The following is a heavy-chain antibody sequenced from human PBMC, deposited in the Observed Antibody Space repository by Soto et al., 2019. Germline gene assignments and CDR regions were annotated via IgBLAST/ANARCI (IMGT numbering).Heavy chain of an antibody. D-gene: IGHD3-10*01. Sequence: PWGSLRLSCAVSGFTVSYNYMNWVRQAPGKGLEWVSVIYRGGDTFYADSVKGRFTISRDNSKNTLYLQMNSLRAEDTAVYYCARGMYGSGSYYIGDAFDMWGQGTMVTVSS. CDR1: GFTVSYNY. J-gene: IGHJ3*02. CDR2: IYRGGDT. CDR3: ARGMYGSGSYYIGDAFDM. V-gene: IGHV3-53*01.